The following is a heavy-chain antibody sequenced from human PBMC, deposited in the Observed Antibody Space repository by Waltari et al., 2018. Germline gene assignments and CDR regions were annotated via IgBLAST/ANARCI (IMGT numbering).Heavy chain of an antibody. CDR1: GFTFSNYG. CDR3: ARAAHYGYDQ. V-gene: IGHV3-48*04. Sequence: EVQLVESGGGLVQPGGSLRLSCAASGFTFSNYGMNWVRQAPGKRLEWVSYITMSSDAVYYADSGKGRFTISRDNAKNSVYLQMNSVRAEDTAVYFCARAAHYGYDQWGQGALVTVSS. CDR2: ITMSSDAV. J-gene: IGHJ5*02. D-gene: IGHD5-18*01.